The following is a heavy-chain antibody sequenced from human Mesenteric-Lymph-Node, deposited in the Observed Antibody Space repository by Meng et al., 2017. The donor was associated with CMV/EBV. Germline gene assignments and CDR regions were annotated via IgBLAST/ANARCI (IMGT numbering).Heavy chain of an antibody. CDR3: ARVGHDYGDYGGFDY. CDR1: GYTFTSYY. J-gene: IGHJ4*02. V-gene: IGHV1-46*01. Sequence: SGYTFTSYYMQWVRQAPGQGLEWMGIINPSGGSTSYAQKFQGRVTMTRDTSTSTVYMELSSLRSEDTAVYYCARVGHDYGDYGGFDYWGQGTLVTVSS. CDR2: INPSGGST. D-gene: IGHD4-17*01.